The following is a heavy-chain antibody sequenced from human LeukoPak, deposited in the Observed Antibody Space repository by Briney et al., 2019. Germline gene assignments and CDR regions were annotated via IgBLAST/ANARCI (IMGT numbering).Heavy chain of an antibody. D-gene: IGHD3-10*01. V-gene: IGHV3-33*08. J-gene: IGHJ4*02. CDR1: GFTVTTNY. Sequence: PGGSLRLSCAASGFTVTTNYMHWVRQAPGKGLEWVAFIRYDGSNKFYPDSVKGRFTISRDNAKNSLYLQMNSLRAEDTAVYYCASELTPNYGVRGDWGQGTLVTVSS. CDR2: IRYDGSNK. CDR3: ASELTPNYGVRGD.